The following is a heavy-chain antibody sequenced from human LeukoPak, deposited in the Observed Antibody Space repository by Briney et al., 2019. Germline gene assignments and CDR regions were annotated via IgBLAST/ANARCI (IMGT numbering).Heavy chain of an antibody. CDR3: VRDSYYQPDY. CDR1: GFTFSNYW. D-gene: IGHD3-10*01. Sequence: PGGSLRLSCVASGFTFSNYWMHWVRQGPGKGLVWVSRIISDGSSATYADSVKGRFTVSRDNAKNTMYLQMNSLRAEDTAVYYCVRDSYYQPDYWGQGTLATVSS. J-gene: IGHJ4*02. V-gene: IGHV3-74*01. CDR2: IISDGSSA.